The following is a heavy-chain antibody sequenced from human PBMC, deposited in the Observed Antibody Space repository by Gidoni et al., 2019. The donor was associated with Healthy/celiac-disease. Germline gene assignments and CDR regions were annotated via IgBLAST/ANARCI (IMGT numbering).Heavy chain of an antibody. J-gene: IGHJ4*02. D-gene: IGHD5-18*01. CDR2: IGGSGGST. Sequence: EVQLVESGGGLVQPGGSLRLSCAAPGFTFSSYALSRVRQAPGKGRAGFSAIGGSGGSTYYADSVKGRFTISRDNSKNTLYLQMNSLRAEDTAVYYCAKVHTAMVTIYFDYWGQGTLVTVSS. CDR1: GFTFSSYA. CDR3: AKVHTAMVTIYFDY. V-gene: IGHV3-23*04.